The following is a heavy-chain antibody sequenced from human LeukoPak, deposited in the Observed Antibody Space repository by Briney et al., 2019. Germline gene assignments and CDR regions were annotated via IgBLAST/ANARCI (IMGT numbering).Heavy chain of an antibody. Sequence: GGSLRLSCAASGFTFSNYAMSWVRQAPGKGLEWVAVISYDGSNEYYADSVKGRFTISRDNSKNTLYLQMNSLSVEDTAVYYCARVGYYASGPFSYFDYWGQGTLVTVSS. J-gene: IGHJ4*02. V-gene: IGHV3-30-3*01. D-gene: IGHD3-10*01. CDR2: ISYDGSNE. CDR3: ARVGYYASGPFSYFDY. CDR1: GFTFSNYA.